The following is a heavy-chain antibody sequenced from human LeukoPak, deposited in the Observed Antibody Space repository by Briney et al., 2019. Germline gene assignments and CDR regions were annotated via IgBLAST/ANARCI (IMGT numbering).Heavy chain of an antibody. CDR2: IYYTGTT. J-gene: IGHJ5*02. CDR1: GGSLNSPNYY. CDR3: ARHDYYGSLNWFDP. Sequence: PSETLSLTCIVSGGSLNSPNYYWGWILQPPGKGLEWIGTIYYTGTTYYNPSLKSRLTISVDTSKNQFSLKLTSVTAADTAVYYCARHDYYGSLNWFDPWGQGTLITVSS. D-gene: IGHD3-10*01. V-gene: IGHV4-39*01.